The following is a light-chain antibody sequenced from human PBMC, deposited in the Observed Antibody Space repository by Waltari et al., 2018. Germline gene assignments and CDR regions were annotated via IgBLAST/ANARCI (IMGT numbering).Light chain of an antibody. V-gene: IGKV1-39*01. Sequence: DIQMTQSPSSLSASVGARVSIPCRTSQSISSYLNWYQQKPGKAPKLLIYDASTLQSGVPSRFSGSGSGTDFTLTISSLQPEDFATYHCQQSDSMPFTFGGGTKVEIK. CDR2: DAS. CDR1: QSISSY. CDR3: QQSDSMPFT. J-gene: IGKJ4*01.